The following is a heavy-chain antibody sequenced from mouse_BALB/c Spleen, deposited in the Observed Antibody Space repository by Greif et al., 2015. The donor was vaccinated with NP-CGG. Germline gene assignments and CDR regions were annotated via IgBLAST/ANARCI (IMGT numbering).Heavy chain of an antibody. CDR2: IRNKANGYTA. J-gene: IGHJ1*01. CDR3: ARDINYDIYWYFDV. D-gene: IGHD2-4*01. Sequence: EVKLVESGGGLVQPGGSLRLSCATSGFTFTAYYMSWVRQPPGKALEWLGFIRNKANGYTADYSASVKGRFTISRDNSQSILYIQMNTLRAEDSATYYCARDINYDIYWYFDVWGAGTTVTVSS. V-gene: IGHV7-3*02. CDR1: GFTFTAYY.